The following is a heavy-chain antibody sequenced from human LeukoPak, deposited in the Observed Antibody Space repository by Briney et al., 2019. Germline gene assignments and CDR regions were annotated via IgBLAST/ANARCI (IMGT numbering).Heavy chain of an antibody. Sequence: GESLKISCKGSGYSFTNYWIGWVRQMPGKGLEWMGLIYPGDSDTRYSPSFQGQVTISVNKSISTAYLQWSNLKASDTAMYYCARGELGYFDYWGQGTLVTVSS. CDR2: IYPGDSDT. CDR1: GYSFTNYW. J-gene: IGHJ4*02. CDR3: ARGELGYFDY. D-gene: IGHD3-16*01. V-gene: IGHV5-51*01.